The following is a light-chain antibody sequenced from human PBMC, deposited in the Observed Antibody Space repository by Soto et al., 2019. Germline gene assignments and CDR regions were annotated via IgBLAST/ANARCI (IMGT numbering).Light chain of an antibody. Sequence: EIVMTQSPATLSVSPGERATLSCRASQSVSNNLAWYQQQPGQAPRLLIYGASTSATGIPARFSGSGSGTEFTLTISSLQSEDVAVYYCQQYDNWLVTFGQGTKVEIK. J-gene: IGKJ1*01. V-gene: IGKV3-15*01. CDR2: GAS. CDR1: QSVSNN. CDR3: QQYDNWLVT.